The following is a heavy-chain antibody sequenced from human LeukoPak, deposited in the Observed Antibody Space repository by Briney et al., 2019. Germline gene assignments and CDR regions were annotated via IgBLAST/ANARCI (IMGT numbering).Heavy chain of an antibody. D-gene: IGHD3-22*01. CDR2: INPNGGST. CDR3: ARDSYYYDTSGYYPAHINSHCDY. CDR1: GYTFINYY. Sequence: GASGKVSCKASGYTFINYYIHWVRQAPGQGLEWMGMINPNGGSTSYAQKFQGRVTMTRDTSTRTVYLELSSLRSEDTAVYYCARDSYYYDTSGYYPAHINSHCDYWGQGTLVTVSS. J-gene: IGHJ4*02. V-gene: IGHV1-46*01.